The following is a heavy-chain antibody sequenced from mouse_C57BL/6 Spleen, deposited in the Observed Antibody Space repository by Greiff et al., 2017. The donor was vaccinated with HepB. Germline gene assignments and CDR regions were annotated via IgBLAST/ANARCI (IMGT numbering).Heavy chain of an antibody. D-gene: IGHD2-2*01. J-gene: IGHJ1*03. Sequence: VKLMESGAELVKPGASVKISCKASGYAFSSYWMNWVKQRPGKGLEWIGQIYPGDGDTNYNGKFKGKATLTADKSSSTAYMQLSSLTYEDYAVYFCARSGDGYDWYFDVWGTGTTVTVAS. CDR3: ARSGDGYDWYFDV. V-gene: IGHV1-80*01. CDR1: GYAFSSYW. CDR2: IYPGDGDT.